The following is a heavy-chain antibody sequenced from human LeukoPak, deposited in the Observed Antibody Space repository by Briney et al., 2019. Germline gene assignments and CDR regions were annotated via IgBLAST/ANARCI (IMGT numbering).Heavy chain of an antibody. J-gene: IGHJ4*02. V-gene: IGHV3-23*01. D-gene: IGHD6-19*01. CDR1: GFTFSTYP. CDR3: ATSSGWYPKYFDY. Sequence: PGGSLRLSCAASGFTFSTYPMSWVRQAPGKGLEWVPAISGSGGDTYYADSVKGRFTISRDNSKNTLYLQMNSLRAEDTALYYCATSSGWYPKYFDYWGQGTLVTVSS. CDR2: ISGSGGDT.